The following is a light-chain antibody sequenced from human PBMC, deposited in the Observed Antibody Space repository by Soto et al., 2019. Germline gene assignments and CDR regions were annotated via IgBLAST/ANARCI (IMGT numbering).Light chain of an antibody. V-gene: IGLV3-21*02. CDR3: QVCDSSSDLPNYV. CDR2: DDR. J-gene: IGLJ1*01. CDR1: NIGSKS. Sequence: SSELTQPPSVSVAPGQTAGITCGGNNIGSKSVHWYQQKPGQAPVLVVYDDRDRSSGIPERFSGSNSGNTATLTISRVEAGDEADYYCQVCDSSSDLPNYVFGTGTKVT.